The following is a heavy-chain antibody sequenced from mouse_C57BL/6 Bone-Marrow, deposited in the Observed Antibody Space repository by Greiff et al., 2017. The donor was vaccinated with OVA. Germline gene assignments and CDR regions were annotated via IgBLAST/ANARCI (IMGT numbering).Heavy chain of an antibody. V-gene: IGHV3-6*01. J-gene: IGHJ1*03. CDR2: ISYDGSN. CDR1: GYSITSGYY. CDR3: AREGVPYWYFDV. Sequence: EVQLVESGPGLVKPSQSLSLTCSVTGYSITSGYYWNWIRQFPGNKLEWMGYISYDGSNNYNPSLKNRISITRDTSKNQFFLKLNSVTTEDTATYYCAREGVPYWYFDVWGTGTTVTVSS.